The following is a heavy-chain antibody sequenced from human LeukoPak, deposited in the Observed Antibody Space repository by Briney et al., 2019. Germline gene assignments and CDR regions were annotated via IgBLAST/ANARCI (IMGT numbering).Heavy chain of an antibody. V-gene: IGHV3-48*01. CDR3: ARDYGSGSHFDY. Sequence: GGSLRLSCAASGFTFSSYSMNWVRQAPGKGLEWVSYISSSGSTIYYADSVKGRFTISRDNAKNSLYLQMNSLRAEDTAVYYCARDYGSGSHFDYWGQGALVTVPS. J-gene: IGHJ4*02. CDR2: ISSSGSTI. CDR1: GFTFSSYS. D-gene: IGHD3-10*01.